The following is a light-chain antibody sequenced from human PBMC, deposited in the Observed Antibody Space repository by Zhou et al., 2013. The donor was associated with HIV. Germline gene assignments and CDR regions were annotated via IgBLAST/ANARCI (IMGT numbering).Light chain of an antibody. J-gene: IGKJ4*01. CDR2: DAS. Sequence: EIVLTQSPGTLSLSPGERVTLSCRASQTVTNSFLAWYQQKPGQAPRLLIYDASNRATGIPARFSGSGSGTDFTLTISSLEPEDFAVYYCQQRSNWPLTFGGGTKVEIK. CDR3: QQRSNWPLT. V-gene: IGKV3-11*01. CDR1: QTVTNSF.